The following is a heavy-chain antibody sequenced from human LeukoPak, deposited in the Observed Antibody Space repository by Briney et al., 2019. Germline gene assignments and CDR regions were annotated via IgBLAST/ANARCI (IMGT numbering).Heavy chain of an antibody. CDR3: AKFSGYYGSGGELVDY. D-gene: IGHD3-10*01. V-gene: IGHV3-23*01. CDR1: GLPFSSNA. J-gene: IGHJ4*02. CDR2: FSGSGGST. Sequence: RAGGSLGLSCEPPGLPFSSNAMSWVGRAPGKGLGWVSAFSGSGGSTYYADSVKGRFTISRDNSKDTLYLQMNSLRAEDTAVYYCAKFSGYYGSGGELVDYWGQGTLVTVSS.